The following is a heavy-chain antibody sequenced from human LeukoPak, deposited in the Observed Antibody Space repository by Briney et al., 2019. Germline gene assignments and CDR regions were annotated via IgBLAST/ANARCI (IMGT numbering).Heavy chain of an antibody. Sequence: GGSLRLSCAASGFTFSSYAISWVRQAPGQGLEWMGGIIPIFGTANYAQKLQGRVTMTTDTSTSTAYMELRSLRSDDTAVYYCAGAIAVAAPGDYWGQGTLVTVSS. CDR2: IIPIFGTA. V-gene: IGHV1-69*05. CDR3: AGAIAVAAPGDY. CDR1: GFTFSSYA. D-gene: IGHD6-19*01. J-gene: IGHJ4*02.